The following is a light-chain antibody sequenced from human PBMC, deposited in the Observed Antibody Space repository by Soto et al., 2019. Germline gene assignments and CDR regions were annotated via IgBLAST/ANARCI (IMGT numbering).Light chain of an antibody. CDR1: QSVSSN. V-gene: IGKV1-5*03. CDR2: TTS. J-gene: IGKJ1*01. Sequence: MTQSPATLSVSPGERATLSCRASQSVSSNLAWYQQKPGKAPKLLIYTTSSLESGVPSRFSGSGSGTEFTLTISSLQPDDFATYYCQHYKDYSWTFGQGTKVEIK. CDR3: QHYKDYSWT.